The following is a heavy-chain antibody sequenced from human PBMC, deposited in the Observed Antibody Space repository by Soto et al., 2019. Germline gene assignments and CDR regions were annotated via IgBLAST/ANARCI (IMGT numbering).Heavy chain of an antibody. J-gene: IGHJ5*02. D-gene: IGHD2-8*01. CDR2: INSYRGVA. V-gene: IGHV1-2*02. Sequence: QVQLVQSGTEVKKPGATVKVSCKTSGYTFTGYHIHWVRQAPGQGLEWIGSINSYRGVAKSAQKFQGRVNLTRDTSISTGYMELTNLRSDATAVYYCGRGAGYGAYLPIDPWGQGTLVIVSS. CDR3: GRGAGYGAYLPIDP. CDR1: GYTFTGYH.